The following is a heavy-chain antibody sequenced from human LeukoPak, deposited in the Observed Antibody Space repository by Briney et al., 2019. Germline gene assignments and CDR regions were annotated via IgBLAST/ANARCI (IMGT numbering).Heavy chain of an antibody. J-gene: IGHJ4*02. V-gene: IGHV4-59*01. Sequence: SETLSLTCTVSGGSISSYYWSWIRQPPGKGLEWIGYIYYSGSTNYNPSLKSRVTISVDTSKNQFSLKLSSVTAADTAVYYCARAGYSSSWFDYWGQGTLVTVSS. CDR2: IYYSGST. CDR3: ARAGYSSSWFDY. D-gene: IGHD6-13*01. CDR1: GGSISSYY.